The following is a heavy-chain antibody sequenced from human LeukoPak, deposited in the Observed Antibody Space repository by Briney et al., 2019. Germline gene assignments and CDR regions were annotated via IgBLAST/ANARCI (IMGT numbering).Heavy chain of an antibody. J-gene: IGHJ6*02. CDR2: IIPIFGIA. CDR3: ARDPHIVVVTADYYGMDV. V-gene: IGHV1-69*04. Sequence: GSSVKVSCKASGGPFSSYAISWVRQAPGQGLEWMGRIIPIFGIANYAQKFQGRVTITADKSTSTAYMELSSLISEDTAVYYCARDPHIVVVTADYYGMDVWGQGTTVTVSS. D-gene: IGHD2-21*02. CDR1: GGPFSSYA.